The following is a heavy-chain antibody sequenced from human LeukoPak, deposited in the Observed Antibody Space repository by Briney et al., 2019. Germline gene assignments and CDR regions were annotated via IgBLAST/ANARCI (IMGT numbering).Heavy chain of an antibody. D-gene: IGHD2-21*01. CDR2: IYHSGST. CDR1: GGSISSSSYY. Sequence: PSETLSLTCTVSGGSISSSSYYWGWIRQPPGKGLEWIGSIYHSGSTYYNPSLKSRVTISVDTSKNQFSLKLSSVTAADTAVYYCARPDKYCGGDCYSNAFDIWGQGTMVTVSS. CDR3: ARPDKYCGGDCYSNAFDI. V-gene: IGHV4-39*07. J-gene: IGHJ3*02.